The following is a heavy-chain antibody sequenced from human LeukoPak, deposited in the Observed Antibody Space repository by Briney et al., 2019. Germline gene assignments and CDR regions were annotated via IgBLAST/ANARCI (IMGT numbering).Heavy chain of an antibody. CDR3: TTDYCSDGSCPGAFDM. CDR2: IRSRTEGGAA. CDR1: GFTFSDAS. V-gene: IGHV3-15*01. D-gene: IGHD2-15*01. Sequence: PGGSLRLSCVASGFTFSDASMSWVRQAPGKGLEWVARIRSRTEGGAADYAAPVQGRFTISRDDSENTLSLQMNSLKSEDTAVYYCTTDYCSDGSCPGAFDMWRQGTMVTVSS. J-gene: IGHJ3*02.